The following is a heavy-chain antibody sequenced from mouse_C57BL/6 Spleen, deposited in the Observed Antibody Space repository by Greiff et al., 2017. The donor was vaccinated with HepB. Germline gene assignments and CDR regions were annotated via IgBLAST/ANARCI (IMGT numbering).Heavy chain of an antibody. CDR2: IDPSDSYT. Sequence: QVQLQQPGAELVKPGASVKLSCKASGYTFTSYWMQWVKQRPGQGLEWIGEIDPSDSYTNYNQKFKGKATLTVDTSSSTAYMQLSSLTSEDSAVYYCARRARWYFDVWGTGTTVTVSS. V-gene: IGHV1-50*01. CDR3: ARRARWYFDV. J-gene: IGHJ1*03. D-gene: IGHD3-1*01. CDR1: GYTFTSYW.